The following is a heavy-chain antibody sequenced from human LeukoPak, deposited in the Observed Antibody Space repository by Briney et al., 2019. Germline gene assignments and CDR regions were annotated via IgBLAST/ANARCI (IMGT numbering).Heavy chain of an antibody. Sequence: GGSLRLSCAASGFTFSSYGMHWVRQAPGKGLEWVAVIWYDGSNKYYADSVKGRFTISRDNSKNTLYLQMNSLRAEDTAVYYCAKDGAYSSSWTTFDYWGQGTLVTVSS. D-gene: IGHD6-13*01. CDR1: GFTFSSYG. CDR3: AKDGAYSSSWTTFDY. V-gene: IGHV3-33*06. J-gene: IGHJ4*02. CDR2: IWYDGSNK.